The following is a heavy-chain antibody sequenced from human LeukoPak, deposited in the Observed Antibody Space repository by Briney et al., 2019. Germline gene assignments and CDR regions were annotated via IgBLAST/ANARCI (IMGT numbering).Heavy chain of an antibody. J-gene: IGHJ3*02. CDR3: ANVAGWFGEFDAFDI. CDR1: GFTFDDYA. V-gene: IGHV3-9*01. CDR2: ISWNSGSI. Sequence: GGSLRLSCAASGFTFDDYAMHWVRQAPGKGLEWVSGISWNSGSIGYADSVKGRFTISRDNAKNSLYLQMNSLRAEDTALYYCANVAGWFGEFDAFDIWGQGTMVTVSS. D-gene: IGHD3-10*01.